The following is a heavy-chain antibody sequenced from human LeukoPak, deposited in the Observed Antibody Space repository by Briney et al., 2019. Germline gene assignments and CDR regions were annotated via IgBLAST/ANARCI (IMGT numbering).Heavy chain of an antibody. V-gene: IGHV4-59*01. CDR2: LYYSGST. CDR1: GGSISSYY. D-gene: IGHD6-6*01. J-gene: IGHJ5*02. Sequence: NSSETLSLTCTVSGGSISSYYWSWIRQPPGKGLEWIGYLYYSGSTNYNPSLKSRVTISVDTSKNQFSLKLSSVTAADTAVYYCASQRSIFLNWFDPWGQGTLVTVSS. CDR3: ASQRSIFLNWFDP.